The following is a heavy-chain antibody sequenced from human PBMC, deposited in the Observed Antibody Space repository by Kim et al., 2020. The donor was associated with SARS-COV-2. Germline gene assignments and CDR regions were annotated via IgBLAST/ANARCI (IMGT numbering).Heavy chain of an antibody. D-gene: IGHD6-19*01. J-gene: IGHJ4*02. CDR3: AKDILGIAVAGIHY. Sequence: ADTVKSRFRIYRDNSKNTLYLQINSLRAEDTAVYYCAKDILGIAVAGIHYWGQGTLVTVSS. V-gene: IGHV3-30-3*02.